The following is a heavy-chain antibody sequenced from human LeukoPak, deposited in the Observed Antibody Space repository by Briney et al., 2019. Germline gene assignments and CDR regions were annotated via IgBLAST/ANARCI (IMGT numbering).Heavy chain of an antibody. J-gene: IGHJ4*02. CDR1: GFAFSAHY. V-gene: IGHV3-72*01. CDR3: ARVAPYCGGDCYSRYFDD. D-gene: IGHD2-21*01. CDR2: SRNKDNKYTT. Sequence: GGSLRLSCAASGFAFSAHYMDWVRQTPGKGLEWVGRSRNKDNKYTTEYAASVKGRFTISRDESKISLYLQISSLTTEDTAVYYCARVAPYCGGDCYSRYFDDWGQGTLVTVSS.